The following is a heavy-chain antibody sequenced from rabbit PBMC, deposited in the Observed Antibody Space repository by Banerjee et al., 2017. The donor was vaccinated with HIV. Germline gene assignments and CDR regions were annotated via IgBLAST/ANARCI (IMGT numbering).Heavy chain of an antibody. V-gene: IGHV1S40*01. CDR3: ARTVDDTANGYLSL. J-gene: IGHJ4*01. CDR1: GFSFSSSYY. D-gene: IGHD1-1*01. CDR2: IYAGSSGST. Sequence: QSLEESGGDLVKPGASLTLTCTASGFSFSSSYYMCWVRQAPGKGLEWIACIYAGSSGSTYYASWAKGRFTIPKTSSTTVTLQMTSLTAADTATYFCARTVDDTANGYLSLWGPGTLVTVS.